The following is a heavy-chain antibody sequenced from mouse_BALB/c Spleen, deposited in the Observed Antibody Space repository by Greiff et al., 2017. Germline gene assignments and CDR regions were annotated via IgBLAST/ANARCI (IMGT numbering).Heavy chain of an antibody. Sequence: VKLMESGPGLVAPSQSLSITCTVSGFSLTGYGVNWVRQPPGKGLEWLGMIWGDGSTDYNSALKSRLSISKDNSKSQVFLKMNSLQTDDTARYYCARDTDYDDGAWFAYWGQGTLVTVSA. CDR1: GFSLTGYG. CDR2: IWGDGST. V-gene: IGHV2-6-7*01. D-gene: IGHD2-4*01. CDR3: ARDTDYDDGAWFAY. J-gene: IGHJ3*01.